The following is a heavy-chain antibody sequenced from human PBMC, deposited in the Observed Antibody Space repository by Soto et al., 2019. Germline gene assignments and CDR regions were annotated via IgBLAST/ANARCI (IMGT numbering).Heavy chain of an antibody. J-gene: IGHJ5*02. D-gene: IGHD3-22*01. CDR3: VRDGGYDSSGYYYRWFDP. Sequence: QVQLVQSGAEVKKPGSSVKVSCKASGGTFSSYAISWVRQAPGQGLEWMGGIIPIFGTANYAQKFQGRVTITADESTSTAYMELSSLRSEDTAVYYCVRDGGYDSSGYYYRWFDPWGQGTLVTVSS. V-gene: IGHV1-69*12. CDR2: IIPIFGTA. CDR1: GGTFSSYA.